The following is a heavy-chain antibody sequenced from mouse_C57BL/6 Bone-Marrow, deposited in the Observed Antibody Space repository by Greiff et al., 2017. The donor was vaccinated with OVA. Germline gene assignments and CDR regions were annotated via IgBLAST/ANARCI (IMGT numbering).Heavy chain of an antibody. J-gene: IGHJ2*01. CDR2: INPYNGGT. V-gene: IGHV1-19*01. D-gene: IGHD1-1*01. CDR3: ARELVWNYYGSSYDY. Sequence: VQLQQSGPVLVKPGASVKMSCKASGYTFTDYYMNWVKQSHGKSLEWIGVINPYNGGTSYNQKFKGKATLTVDKSSSTAYMELNSLTSEDSAVYDCARELVWNYYGSSYDYWGQGTTLTVSS. CDR1: GYTFTDYY.